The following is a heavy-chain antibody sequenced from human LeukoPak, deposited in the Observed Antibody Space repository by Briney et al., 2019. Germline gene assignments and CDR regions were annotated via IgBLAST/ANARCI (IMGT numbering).Heavy chain of an antibody. D-gene: IGHD1-14*01. CDR3: ARVKTTNWFDP. J-gene: IGHJ5*02. CDR2: IYYSGST. Sequence: SETLSLTCTVSGGSISSYYWSWIRQPPGKGLEWIGYIYYSGSTNYNPSLKSRVTTSVDTSKNQFSLKLSSVTAADTAVYYCARVKTTNWFDPWGQGTLVTVSS. CDR1: GGSISSYY. V-gene: IGHV4-59*01.